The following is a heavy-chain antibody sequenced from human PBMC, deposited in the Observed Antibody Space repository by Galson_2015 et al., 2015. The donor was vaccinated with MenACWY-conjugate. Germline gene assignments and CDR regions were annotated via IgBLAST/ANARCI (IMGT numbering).Heavy chain of an antibody. CDR2: ISSSSQYI. D-gene: IGHD3-22*01. CDR3: ARVRKSLFNDSYVSAYFSDSLDN. Sequence: SLRLSCAASGFNFKTYGMDWVRQAPGKGLEWVASISSSSQYIYYADAVRGRFTISGDNAKMSLSLQMNSLRAEDTAIYYCARVRKSLFNDSYVSAYFSDSLDNWGQGTRVAVSS. CDR1: GFNFKTYG. V-gene: IGHV3-21*01. J-gene: IGHJ4*02.